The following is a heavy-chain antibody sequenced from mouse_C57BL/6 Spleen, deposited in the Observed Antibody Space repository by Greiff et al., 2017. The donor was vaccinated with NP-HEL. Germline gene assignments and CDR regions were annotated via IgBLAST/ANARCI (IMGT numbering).Heavy chain of an antibody. D-gene: IGHD1-1*01. J-gene: IGHJ1*03. V-gene: IGHV3-6*01. Sequence: EVKLQESGPGLVKPSQSLSLTCSVTGYSITSGYYWNWIRQFPGNKLEWMGYISYDGSNNYNPSLKNRISITRDTSKNQFFLKLNSVTTEDTATYYCAREAHYCGSREGYFDVWGTGTTVTVSS. CDR1: GYSITSGYY. CDR2: ISYDGSN. CDR3: AREAHYCGSREGYFDV.